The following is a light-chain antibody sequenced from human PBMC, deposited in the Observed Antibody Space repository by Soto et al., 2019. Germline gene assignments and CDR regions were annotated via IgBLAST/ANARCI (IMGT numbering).Light chain of an antibody. J-gene: IGKJ1*01. V-gene: IGKV3-20*01. CDR3: QQYGTSPPWT. Sequence: ENVLTQSPGTLSLSPGERATLSCRASQSVNSNYLAWYQQKPGQAPRLLIYGASSRAPGIPDRFSGSGSETDFTLTISRLEPEDFAVYYCQQYGTSPPWTFGQGTKVEIK. CDR2: GAS. CDR1: QSVNSNY.